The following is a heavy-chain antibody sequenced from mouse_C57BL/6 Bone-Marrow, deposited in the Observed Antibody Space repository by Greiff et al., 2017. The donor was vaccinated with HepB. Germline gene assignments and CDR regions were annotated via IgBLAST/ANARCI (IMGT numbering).Heavy chain of an antibody. J-gene: IGHJ2*01. CDR3: ARNYYGSSFY. CDR1: GFTFSDYG. CDR2: ISSGSSTI. D-gene: IGHD1-1*01. Sequence: EVMLVESGGGLVKPGGSLKLSCAASGFTFSDYGMHWVRQAPEKGLEWVAYISSGSSTIYYADTVKGRFTISRDNAKNTLFLQMTSLRSEDTAIYYCARNYYGSSFYWGQGTTLTVSS. V-gene: IGHV5-17*01.